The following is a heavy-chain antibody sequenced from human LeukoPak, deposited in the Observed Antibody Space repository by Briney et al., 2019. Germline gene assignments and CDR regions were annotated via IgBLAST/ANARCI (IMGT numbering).Heavy chain of an antibody. V-gene: IGHV4-34*01. J-gene: IGHJ4*02. CDR3: ARPRTKRYYYGSGSSYFDY. CDR1: GGSFSGYY. Sequence: SETLSLTCAVYGGSFSGYYWSWIRQPPGKGLEWIGYIYNSGSTNYNPSLKSRVTISVDTSKNQFSLKLSSVTAADTAVYYCARPRTKRYYYGSGSSYFDYWGQGTLVTVSS. D-gene: IGHD3-10*01. CDR2: IYNSGST.